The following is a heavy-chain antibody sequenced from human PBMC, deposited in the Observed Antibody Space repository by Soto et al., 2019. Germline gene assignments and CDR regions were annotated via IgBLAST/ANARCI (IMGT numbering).Heavy chain of an antibody. CDR2: IIPIFGTV. Sequence: QVQLLQSGAEVKKPGSSVRVSCEASGGTFRTYAISWVRPAPGQGLEWMGEIIPIFGTVNYAQKFQGRVTITADESTTTVYMDLRSLRSEDTAVYYCAKGAVAGTPTSYYYYGMDVWGQGTTVTVSS. V-gene: IGHV1-69*12. D-gene: IGHD6-19*01. CDR3: AKGAVAGTPTSYYYYGMDV. J-gene: IGHJ6*02. CDR1: GGTFRTYA.